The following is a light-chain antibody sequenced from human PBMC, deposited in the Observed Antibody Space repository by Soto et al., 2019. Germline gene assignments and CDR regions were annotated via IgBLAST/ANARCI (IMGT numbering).Light chain of an antibody. CDR2: YDD. J-gene: IGLJ2*01. CDR1: SSNIGNNA. V-gene: IGLV1-36*01. CDR3: AARDDSLKGVV. Sequence: QSVLTQPPSVSEAPRQRVTISCSGSSSNIGNNAVNWYQQLPGKPPKLLIYYDDLLPSGVSDRFSGSKSGTSASLAISGLQSEDEADYCCAARDDSLKGVVFGGGTKLTVL.